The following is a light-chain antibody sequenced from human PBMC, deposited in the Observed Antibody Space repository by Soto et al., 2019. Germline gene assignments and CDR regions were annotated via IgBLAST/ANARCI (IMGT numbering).Light chain of an antibody. Sequence: DIQLTQSPSFLSASVGDRVTVTCRASQRISNSLNWYQQKPGQAPVLLIYSTSSLHTGVPSRFSGRGSGTDFTLTISSLQPEDFATYFCQQSYSAPLTFGGGTKVDIK. CDR1: QRISNS. V-gene: IGKV1-39*01. CDR2: STS. CDR3: QQSYSAPLT. J-gene: IGKJ4*01.